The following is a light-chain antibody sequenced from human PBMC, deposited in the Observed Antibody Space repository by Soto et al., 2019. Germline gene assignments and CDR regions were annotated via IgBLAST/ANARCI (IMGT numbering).Light chain of an antibody. Sequence: QSVLTQPASVSGSPGQSITISCTGSSSDVGAYSYVSWYLQHPGKAPKLLIYGVGNRPSGVSASFSGSKSGNTASLTISGLQAEDEADYYCSSYAHGSIYVFGTGTKLTVL. CDR3: SSYAHGSIYV. J-gene: IGLJ1*01. CDR2: GVG. V-gene: IGLV2-14*01. CDR1: SSDVGAYSY.